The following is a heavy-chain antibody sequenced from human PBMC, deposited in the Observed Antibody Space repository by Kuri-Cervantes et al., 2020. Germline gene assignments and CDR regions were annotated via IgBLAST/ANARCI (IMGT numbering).Heavy chain of an antibody. Sequence: ASVKVSCKASGYAFTSYDTNWVRQASGQGLEWMGWMNPNSGNTGYAQKFQGRVTMTRNTSISTAYMELSSLRSEDTAVYYCAKGVVAAKRAPTRERGSTTLAYNWFDPWGQGTLVTVSS. D-gene: IGHD2-15*01. CDR1: GYAFTSYD. J-gene: IGHJ5*02. CDR2: MNPNSGNT. CDR3: AKGVVAAKRAPTRERGSTTLAYNWFDP. V-gene: IGHV1-8*01.